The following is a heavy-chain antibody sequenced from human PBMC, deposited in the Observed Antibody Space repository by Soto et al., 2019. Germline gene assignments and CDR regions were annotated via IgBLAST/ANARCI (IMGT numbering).Heavy chain of an antibody. CDR1: GGTISGYY. CDR2: IYSSGNT. Sequence: QVHLQESGPGLVKPSETLSLTCSVSGGTISGYYWTWIRQPAGKGLEWIGRIYSSGNTKYNPSLQSRVTMSLDTSNNQFSLRLTSVTAADTAVYYCARGQRFSDWFEPWGQGTLVTVSS. CDR3: ARGQRFSDWFEP. J-gene: IGHJ5*02. V-gene: IGHV4-4*07. D-gene: IGHD3-3*01.